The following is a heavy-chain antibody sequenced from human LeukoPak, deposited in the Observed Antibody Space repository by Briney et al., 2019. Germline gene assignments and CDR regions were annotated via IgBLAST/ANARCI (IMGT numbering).Heavy chain of an antibody. CDR3: ARMESTNTFDV. J-gene: IGHJ3*01. V-gene: IGHV4-59*08. CDR1: GGSISSYY. D-gene: IGHD2-8*01. CDR2: IYYSGST. Sequence: SETLSLTCTVSGGSISSYYWSWIRQPPGKGLEWIGYIYYSGSTNYNPSLKSRVTISVDTSKNQFSLKLTSVTAADTAVYYCARMESTNTFDVWGQGTMVTVSS.